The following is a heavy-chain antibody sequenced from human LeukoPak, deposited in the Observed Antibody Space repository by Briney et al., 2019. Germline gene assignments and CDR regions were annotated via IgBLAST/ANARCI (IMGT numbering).Heavy chain of an antibody. V-gene: IGHV3-23*01. Sequence: GGSLRLSRAASGFTFSSYAMSWVRQAPGKGLEWVSAISGSGGSAYYADSVKGRFTISRDNSKNTLYLQMNSLRAEDTAVYYCAKDQGLWVTAISFGYWGQGTLVTVSS. J-gene: IGHJ4*02. D-gene: IGHD2-21*02. CDR2: ISGSGGSA. CDR1: GFTFSSYA. CDR3: AKDQGLWVTAISFGY.